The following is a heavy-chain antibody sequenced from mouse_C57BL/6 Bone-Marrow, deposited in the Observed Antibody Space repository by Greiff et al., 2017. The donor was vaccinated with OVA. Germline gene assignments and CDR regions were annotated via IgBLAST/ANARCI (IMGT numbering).Heavy chain of an antibody. CDR3: ARYGIYDGYYGAMDY. Sequence: EVQLQQSGPELVKPGASVKIPCKASGYTFTDYNMDWVKQSHGKSLEWIGDINPNNGGTIYNQKFKGKATLTVDKSSSTAYMELRSLTSEDTAVYYCARYGIYDGYYGAMDYWGQGTSVTVSS. J-gene: IGHJ4*01. V-gene: IGHV1-18*01. CDR2: INPNNGGT. D-gene: IGHD2-3*01. CDR1: GYTFTDYN.